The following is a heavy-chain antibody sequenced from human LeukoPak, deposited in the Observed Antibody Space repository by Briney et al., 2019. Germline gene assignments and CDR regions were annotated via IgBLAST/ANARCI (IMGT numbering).Heavy chain of an antibody. CDR3: TTVETYVSDY. CDR2: IKSKTDGGTT. CDR1: AFTFRTYW. D-gene: IGHD5-24*01. Sequence: GGSLRLSCAASAFTFRTYWMSWVRQAPGKGLEWVGRIKSKTDGGTTDYAAPVKGRFTISRDDSKDTLYLQMNSLKTEDTAVYYCTTVETYVSDYWGQGTLVTVSS. J-gene: IGHJ4*02. V-gene: IGHV3-15*01.